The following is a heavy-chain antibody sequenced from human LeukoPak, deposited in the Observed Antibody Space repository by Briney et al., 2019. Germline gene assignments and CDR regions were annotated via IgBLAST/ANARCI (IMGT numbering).Heavy chain of an antibody. D-gene: IGHD3-22*01. Sequence: ASVKVSCKASGYTFTGYYMHWVRQAPGQGLEWMGWINPNSGGTNYAQKFQGRVTMTRDTSISTAYMELSRLRSGDTAVYYCARPRYYYDSSGYCDYWGQGTLVTVSS. CDR1: GYTFTGYY. CDR2: INPNSGGT. CDR3: ARPRYYYDSSGYCDY. V-gene: IGHV1-2*02. J-gene: IGHJ4*02.